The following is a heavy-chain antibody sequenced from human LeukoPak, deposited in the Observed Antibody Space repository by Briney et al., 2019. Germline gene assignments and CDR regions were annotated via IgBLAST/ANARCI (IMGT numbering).Heavy chain of an antibody. D-gene: IGHD3-10*01. V-gene: IGHV4-59*01. CDR2: IYYSGST. Sequence: PSETLSLTCTVSGVSISSYYWSWIRQPPGKGLEGVGYIYYSGSTNYNPSLKSRVTISVDTSKNQFSMKPSYVTAADPAVYYCARDRGGRDAFDIWGQGTMVTVSS. J-gene: IGHJ3*02. CDR3: ARDRGGRDAFDI. CDR1: GVSISSYY.